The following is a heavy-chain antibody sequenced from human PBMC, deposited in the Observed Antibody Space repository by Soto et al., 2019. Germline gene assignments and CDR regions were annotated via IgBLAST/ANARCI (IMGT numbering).Heavy chain of an antibody. CDR1: GGSISVYY. CDR2: ISYSGTT. Sequence: SETLGLTCTVSGGSISVYYWNWIRQSPGKGLEWIGYISYSGTTKYNPSLKSRVTISVDTSKNQFTLKLSSVTAADTAVYYCARSRRNYFDPWGQGTLVTVSS. J-gene: IGHJ5*02. CDR3: ARSRRNYFDP. V-gene: IGHV4-59*01.